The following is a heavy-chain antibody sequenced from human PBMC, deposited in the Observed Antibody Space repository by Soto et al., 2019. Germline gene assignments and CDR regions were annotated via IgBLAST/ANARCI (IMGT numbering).Heavy chain of an antibody. CDR1: GGSFSGYY. D-gene: IGHD2-15*01. J-gene: IGHJ4*02. CDR2: INHSGST. CDR3: ATTGPYCSGGSCYTVDY. V-gene: IGHV4-34*09. Sequence: SETLSLTCAVYGGSFSGYYWSWIRQPPGKGLEWIGEINHSGSTNYNPSLKSRVTIPVDTSKNQFSLKLSSVTAADTAVYYCATTGPYCSGGSCYTVDYWGQGTLVTVSS.